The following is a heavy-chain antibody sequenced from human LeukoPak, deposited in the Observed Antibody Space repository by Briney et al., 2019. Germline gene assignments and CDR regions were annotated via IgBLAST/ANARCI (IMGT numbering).Heavy chain of an antibody. CDR3: ARPDYYDSSGYSDY. J-gene: IGHJ4*02. CDR2: IYPGDSDT. D-gene: IGHD3-22*01. Sequence: GESLKISCQGSGSRFTSYWIGWVRQLPGKGLEWMGIIYPGDSDTRYSPSFQGQVTISADKSISTAYLQWSSLKASDTAMYYCARPDYYDSSGYSDYWGQGTLVTVSS. V-gene: IGHV5-51*01. CDR1: GSRFTSYW.